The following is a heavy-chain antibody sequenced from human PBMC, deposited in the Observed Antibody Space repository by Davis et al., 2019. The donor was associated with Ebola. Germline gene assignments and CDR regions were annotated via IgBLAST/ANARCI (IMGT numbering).Heavy chain of an antibody. CDR1: GGSISSYY. D-gene: IGHD2-2*01. Sequence: MPSETLSLTCTVSGGSISSYYWSWIRQPPGKGLEWIGYIYYSGSTNYNPSLKSRVTISVDTSKNQFSLKLSSVTAADTAVYYCARRVVSYAPGTELNFDYWGQGTLVTVSS. V-gene: IGHV4-59*01. CDR2: IYYSGST. J-gene: IGHJ4*02. CDR3: ARRVVSYAPGTELNFDY.